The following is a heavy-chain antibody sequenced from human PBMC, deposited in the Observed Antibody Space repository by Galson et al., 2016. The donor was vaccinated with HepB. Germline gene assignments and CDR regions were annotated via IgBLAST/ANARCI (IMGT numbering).Heavy chain of an antibody. Sequence: SETLSLTCTVSGASVSSGYYYWSWIRQPPGKGLEWIGEINHGGSTNYNPAPKSRVTMTVDTSKNEFSLKLNSVTAADTAVYYCARYKRYCHGSGRVNYYYIMDVWGQGTTVIVSS. CDR1: GASVSSGYYY. CDR2: INHGGST. CDR3: ARYKRYCHGSGRVNYYYIMDV. J-gene: IGHJ6*02. V-gene: IGHV4-61*01. D-gene: IGHD3-10*01.